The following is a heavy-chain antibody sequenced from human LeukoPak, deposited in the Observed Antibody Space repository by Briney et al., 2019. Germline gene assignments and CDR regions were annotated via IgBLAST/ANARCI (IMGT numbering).Heavy chain of an antibody. CDR3: ARAPVTCRGAYCYPFDY. CDR1: GFTFSSYG. V-gene: IGHV3-23*01. J-gene: IGHJ4*02. D-gene: IGHD2-21*01. CDR2: TSSSDAGT. Sequence: PGGSLRLSCAASGFTFSSYGMHWVRQAPGKGLEWVSATSSSDAGTYHADSVRGRFTISRDNSKNTLYLQMNSLRVEDAAVYYCARAPVTCRGAYCYPFDYWGQGTLVTVSS.